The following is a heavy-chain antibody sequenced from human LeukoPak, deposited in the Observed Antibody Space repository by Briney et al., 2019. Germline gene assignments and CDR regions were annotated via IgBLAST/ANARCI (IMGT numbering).Heavy chain of an antibody. CDR1: GYTFTSYD. V-gene: IGHV1-8*01. D-gene: IGHD3-10*01. Sequence: ASVKVSCKASGYTFTSYDINWVRQATGQGLEWMGWMNPNSGNTGYAQKFQGRVTMTRNTSISTAYMELSSLRSEDTAVYYCARGTYSLWFRGTPPDAFDIWGQGTMVTVSS. J-gene: IGHJ3*02. CDR2: MNPNSGNT. CDR3: ARGTYSLWFRGTPPDAFDI.